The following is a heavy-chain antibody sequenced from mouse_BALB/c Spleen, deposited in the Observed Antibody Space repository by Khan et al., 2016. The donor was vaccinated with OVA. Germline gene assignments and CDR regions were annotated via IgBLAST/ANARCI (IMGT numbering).Heavy chain of an antibody. CDR1: GYSITSGYA. J-gene: IGHJ2*01. D-gene: IGHD1-1*01. CDR3: ARGNYYVYYFDY. V-gene: IGHV3-2*02. Sequence: EVQLVESGPGLVKPSQSLSLTCTVTGYSITSGYAWNWIRQFPGNKLEWMGYISYSGGTSYNPSLKSRISITRDTSKNQFFLQLNSVTTEDTATYYCARGNYYVYYFDYWGQGTTLTVSS. CDR2: ISYSGGT.